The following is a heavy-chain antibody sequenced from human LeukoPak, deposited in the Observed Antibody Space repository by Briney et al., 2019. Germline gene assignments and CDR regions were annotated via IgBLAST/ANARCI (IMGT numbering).Heavy chain of an antibody. CDR1: GFTFSSYA. CDR2: ISYDGSNK. Sequence: PGGSLRLSCAASGFTFSSYAMRWVRQAPGKGLEWVAVISYDGSNKYYADSVKGRFTISRDNSKNTLYLQMNSLRAEDTAVYYCARDGIAAAGPDYWGQGTLVTVSS. J-gene: IGHJ4*02. V-gene: IGHV3-30*01. CDR3: ARDGIAAAGPDY. D-gene: IGHD6-13*01.